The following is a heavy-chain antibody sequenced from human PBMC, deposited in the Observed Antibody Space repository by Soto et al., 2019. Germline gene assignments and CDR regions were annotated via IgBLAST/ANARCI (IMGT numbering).Heavy chain of an antibody. CDR1: GYTFTNYY. V-gene: IGHV1-46*03. D-gene: IGHD2-15*01. Sequence: QVQLVQSGAEGKKPGASVKVSCKASGYTFTNYYMHWVRQAPGQGLEWMGVINPRGGSTSYAEKFQGRVTMTSDTSRTTVYMELSSLRSEDTAVYYCARPVGGNYGMDVWGQGTTVTVSS. CDR3: ARPVGGNYGMDV. J-gene: IGHJ6*02. CDR2: INPRGGST.